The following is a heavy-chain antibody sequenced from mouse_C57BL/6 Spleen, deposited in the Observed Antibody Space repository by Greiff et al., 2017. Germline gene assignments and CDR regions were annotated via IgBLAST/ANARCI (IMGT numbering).Heavy chain of an antibody. CDR3: SRKHYYAMDY. V-gene: IGHV1-26*01. J-gene: IGHJ4*01. Sequence: VQLQQSGPELVQPGASVKISCKASGYTFTDYYMNWVKQSHGKSLEWIGDINPNHGGTRYNQKFKGKATLTVDKSSSTAYMEVRRLTSEDSAVYYCSRKHYYAMDYWGQGTSVTVSS. CDR2: INPNHGGT. CDR1: GYTFTDYY.